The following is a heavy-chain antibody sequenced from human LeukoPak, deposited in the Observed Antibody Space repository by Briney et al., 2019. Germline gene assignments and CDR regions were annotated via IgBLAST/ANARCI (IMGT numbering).Heavy chain of an antibody. CDR2: MSPNTGGT. CDR1: GYTFTRYY. D-gene: IGHD3-22*01. Sequence: GASVKVSCKASGYTFTRYYIHWVRQAPGQGLEWMGWMSPNTGGTNYAQNFQGRVTMTRDTSISTAYMELSRLRSDDTAVYYCARDGYYDSSGNFQSGGSYWGQGTLVTVSS. J-gene: IGHJ4*02. CDR3: ARDGYYDSSGNFQSGGSY. V-gene: IGHV1-2*02.